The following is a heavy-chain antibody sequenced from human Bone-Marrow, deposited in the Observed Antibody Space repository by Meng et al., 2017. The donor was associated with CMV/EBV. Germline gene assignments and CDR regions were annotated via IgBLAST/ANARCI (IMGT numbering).Heavy chain of an antibody. D-gene: IGHD3-10*01. J-gene: IGHJ4*02. CDR3: ARDRQNSYYYGSGSSRETLGD. CDR1: GFTFSSYW. Sequence: GESLKISCAASGFTFSSYWMHWVRQAPGKGLVWVSRINSDGSSTSYADSVKGRFTISRDNAKNTLYLQMNSLRAEDTAVYYCARDRQNSYYYGSGSSRETLGDWGQGTLVTVSS. CDR2: INSDGSST. V-gene: IGHV3-74*01.